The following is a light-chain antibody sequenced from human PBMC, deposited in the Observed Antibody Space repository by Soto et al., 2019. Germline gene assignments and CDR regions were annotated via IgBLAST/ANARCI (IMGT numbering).Light chain of an antibody. CDR1: ESVGSH. V-gene: IGKV3-15*01. CDR3: QQDHNWPPWT. J-gene: IGKJ1*01. Sequence: DTVMTKSPATLSVSPGETATLSCRASESVGSHLAWYQQKPGQAPRPLISGVSTRATGIPAMFRGSGSETEFSPTNSSQQYEDVAGYYFQQDHNWPPWTFGQGTKVEI. CDR2: GVS.